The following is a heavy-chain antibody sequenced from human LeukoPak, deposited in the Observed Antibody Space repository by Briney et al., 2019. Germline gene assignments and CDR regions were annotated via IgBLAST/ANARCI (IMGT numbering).Heavy chain of an antibody. J-gene: IGHJ4*02. CDR2: ISSSSSYI. CDR1: GFTFSGYS. Sequence: PGGSLRLSCAASGFTFSGYSMNWVRQAPGKGLEWVSSISSSSSYIHYADSVKGRFTISRDNAKNSLYLQMNSLRAEDTAVYYCARGVVRYFDYWGQGALVTVSS. V-gene: IGHV3-21*01. CDR3: ARGVVRYFDY. D-gene: IGHD3-9*01.